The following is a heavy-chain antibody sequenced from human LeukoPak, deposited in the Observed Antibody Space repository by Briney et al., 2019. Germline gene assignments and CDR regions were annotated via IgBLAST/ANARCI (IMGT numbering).Heavy chain of an antibody. CDR2: ISGSGGST. CDR1: GFTFSSYA. D-gene: IGHD2-2*01. CDR3: AKWLGYCSSTSCLPGGW. V-gene: IGHV3-23*01. Sequence: PGGSLRLSCAASGFTFSSYAMSWVRQAPGKGLEWVSAISGSGGSTYYADSVKGRFTISRDNSKNTLYLQMNSLRAEDTAVYYRAKWLGYCSSTSCLPGGWWGQGTLVTVSS. J-gene: IGHJ4*02.